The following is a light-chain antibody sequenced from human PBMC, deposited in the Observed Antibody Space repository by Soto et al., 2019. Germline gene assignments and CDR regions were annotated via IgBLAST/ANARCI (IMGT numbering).Light chain of an antibody. CDR3: QQYDNLP. V-gene: IGKV1-33*01. J-gene: IGKJ4*01. CDR2: DAS. CDR1: QDFSNY. Sequence: DLQMTQSPSSLSASVGDRVTITCQASQDFSNYLNWYQQKPGKAPKLLIYDASNLETGVPSRFSGSGSGTDFTFTISSLQPEDIATYYCQQYDNLPFGGGTKVEIK.